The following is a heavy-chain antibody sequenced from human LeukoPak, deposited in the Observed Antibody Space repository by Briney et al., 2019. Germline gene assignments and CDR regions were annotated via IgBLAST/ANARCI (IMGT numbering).Heavy chain of an antibody. CDR1: GFTFSSYG. CDR3: AKVARESPVIDY. Sequence: PGGSLRLSCAASGFTFSSYGMHWVRQAPGKGLEWVAVISYDGSNKYYADSVKGRFTISRDNSKNTLYLQMNSLRAEDAAVYYCAKVARESPVIDYWGQGTLVPVSS. J-gene: IGHJ4*02. V-gene: IGHV3-30*18. D-gene: IGHD4-17*01. CDR2: ISYDGSNK.